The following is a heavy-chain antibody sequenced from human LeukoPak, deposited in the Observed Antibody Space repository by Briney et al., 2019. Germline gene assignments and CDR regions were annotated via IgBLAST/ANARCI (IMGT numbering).Heavy chain of an antibody. D-gene: IGHD6-25*01. CDR3: ARDAGGYDFDY. J-gene: IGHJ4*02. CDR1: GGSISSYY. V-gene: IGHV4-59*01. CDR2: IYYSGST. Sequence: TLSLTXTVSGGSISSYYWSWIRQPPGKGLEWIGYIYYSGSTNYNPSLKSRVTISVDTSKNQFSLKLSSVTAADTAVYYCARDAGGYDFDYWGQGTLVTVSS.